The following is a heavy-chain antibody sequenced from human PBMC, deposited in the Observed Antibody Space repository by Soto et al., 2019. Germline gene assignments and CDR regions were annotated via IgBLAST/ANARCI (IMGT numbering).Heavy chain of an antibody. CDR1: GGSISSRYC. J-gene: IGHJ1*01. D-gene: IGHD6-6*01. V-gene: IGHV4-4*02. CDR3: ARNLDSYSSSPAEH. Sequence: SETLSLPCAVSGGSISSRYCWSFVRQLPGKELEWIGEIYHTGGTNYNPSLKSRVTLSVDKSKNEFYLKLSSVTAPDTAVYYCARNLDSYSSSPAEHWGQGTLVTVSS. CDR2: IYHTGGT.